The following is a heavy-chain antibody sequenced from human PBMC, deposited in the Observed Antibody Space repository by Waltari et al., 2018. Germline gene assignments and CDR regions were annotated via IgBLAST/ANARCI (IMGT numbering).Heavy chain of an antibody. V-gene: IGHV4-34*01. D-gene: IGHD1-26*01. CDR2: INHSGST. J-gene: IGHJ4*02. CDR1: GGSFSGYY. Sequence: QVQLQQWGAGLLKPSATLSLTCAVYGGSFSGYYWSWTRQPPGKGLEWIGEINHSGSTNYNPSLKSRVTISVDTSKNQFSLKLSSVTAADTAVYYCARVRGGGATKDWGQGTLVTVSS. CDR3: ARVRGGGATKD.